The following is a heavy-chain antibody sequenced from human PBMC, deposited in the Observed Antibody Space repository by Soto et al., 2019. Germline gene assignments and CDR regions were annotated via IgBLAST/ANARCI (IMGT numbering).Heavy chain of an antibody. J-gene: IGHJ6*03. CDR2: ISAYNGNT. CDR1: GYTFTNYG. CDR3: ARVRQLVVYFDYYMDV. Sequence: QVQLLQSGAEVKKPGASVKVSCKASGYTFTNYGITCVRQAPGQGLEWMGCISAYNGNTHYTQRLQGRVTMTTDTSTSTAYMELRSLRSDDTAVYYCARVRQLVVYFDYYMDVWGKGTTVTVSS. V-gene: IGHV1-18*01. D-gene: IGHD6-6*01.